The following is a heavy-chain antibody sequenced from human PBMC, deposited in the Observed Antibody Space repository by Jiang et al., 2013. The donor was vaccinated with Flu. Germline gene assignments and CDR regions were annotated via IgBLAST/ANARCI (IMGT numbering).Heavy chain of an antibody. CDR1: GFTFSSYA. CDR2: ISGSGGST. D-gene: IGHD6-13*01. Sequence: ASGFTFSSYAMSWVRQAPGKGLEWVSAISGSGGSTYYADSVKGRFTISRDNSKNTLYLQMNSLRAKDTAVYYCAKRLGSSWGGMDVWGQGTTVTVSS. CDR3: AKRLGSSWGGMDV. V-gene: IGHV3-23*01. J-gene: IGHJ6*02.